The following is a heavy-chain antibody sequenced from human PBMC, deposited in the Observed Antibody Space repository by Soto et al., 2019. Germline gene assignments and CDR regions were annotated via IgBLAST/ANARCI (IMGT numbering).Heavy chain of an antibody. CDR1: GFTFSSYG. V-gene: IGHV3-30*18. Sequence: PGGSLRLSCAASGFTFSSYGMHWVRQAPGKGLEWVAVISYDGSNKYYADSVKGRFTISRDNSKNTLYLQMNSLRAEDTAVYYCAKDRDESHPANYYYYYGMDVWGQGTTVTVSS. CDR2: ISYDGSNK. CDR3: AKDRDESHPANYYYYYGMDV. J-gene: IGHJ6*02.